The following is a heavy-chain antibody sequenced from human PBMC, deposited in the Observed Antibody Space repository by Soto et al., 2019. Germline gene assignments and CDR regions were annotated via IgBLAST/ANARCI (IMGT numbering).Heavy chain of an antibody. V-gene: IGHV1-69*13. D-gene: IGHD3-22*01. CDR1: GGSFTNYA. Sequence: GASVKVSCKASGGSFTNYAINWVRQAPGQGLEWMGGIVPIFGTTNYAQQFQGRVTITADESTSIAHLELSSLTSQDTAVYYCARDSGRDSSGYLDYWGQGTLVTVSS. J-gene: IGHJ4*02. CDR2: IVPIFGTT. CDR3: ARDSGRDSSGYLDY.